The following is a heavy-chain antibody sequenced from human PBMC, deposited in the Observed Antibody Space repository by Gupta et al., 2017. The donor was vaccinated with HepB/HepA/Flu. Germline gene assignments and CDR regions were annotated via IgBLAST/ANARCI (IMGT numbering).Heavy chain of an antibody. J-gene: IGHJ4*02. CDR3: RGSTSSSPQY. CDR1: GESFRGYY. Sequence: QLQLLQWGAGLIRASEHLSLPYAVYGESFRGYYWTWIRQSPGKGLEWIGEISHSERTNDNPSLKSRIIISVDTSKNQFSLKLSSVTAADTAVYDCRGSTSSSPQYWGQGTLVTVSS. CDR2: ISHSERT. D-gene: IGHD6-6*01. V-gene: IGHV4-34*01.